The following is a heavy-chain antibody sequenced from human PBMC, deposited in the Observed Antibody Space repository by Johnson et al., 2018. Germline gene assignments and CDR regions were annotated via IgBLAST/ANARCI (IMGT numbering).Heavy chain of an antibody. V-gene: IGHV3-20*01. D-gene: IGHD2-21*02. Sequence: EVQLLESGGGVVRPGGSLRLSCAASGFNFDDYGMIWVRQAPGKGLEWVSGISWIGSTTGYADSVKGRFTISRENAKNSLYRQMNSLRAEDTALYHCARDKSPCYYDTFDIWGQGTMVTVSS. CDR1: GFNFDDYG. CDR2: ISWIGSTT. J-gene: IGHJ3*02. CDR3: ARDKSPCYYDTFDI.